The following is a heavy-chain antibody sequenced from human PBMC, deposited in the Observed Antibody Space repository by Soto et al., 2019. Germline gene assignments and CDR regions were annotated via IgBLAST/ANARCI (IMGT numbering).Heavy chain of an antibody. V-gene: IGHV4-30-4*01. CDR2: IYYSGNT. CDR3: ASSSRYGMDV. Sequence: SETLSLTCSVSGGSISSGYYYWSWIRQPPGKGLEWIGNIYYSGNTYYNPSLKSRLIISIATSKNHFSLKVGSVTAADTAVYYCASSSRYGMDVWGQGTTVTVSS. CDR1: GGSISSGYYY. J-gene: IGHJ6*02.